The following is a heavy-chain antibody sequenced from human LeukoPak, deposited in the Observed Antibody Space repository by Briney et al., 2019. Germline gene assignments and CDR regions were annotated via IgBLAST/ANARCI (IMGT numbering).Heavy chain of an antibody. V-gene: IGHV5-51*01. J-gene: IGHJ4*02. CDR1: GYSFTSYW. D-gene: IGHD3-22*01. Sequence: GESLKISCKGSGYSFTSYWIGWVRQMPGKSLEWMGIIYPGDSDTRYSPSFQGQVTISADKSISTAYLQWSSLKASDTAMYYCARHVNYDSSGYYPPSFGYWGQGTLVTVSS. CDR3: ARHVNYDSSGYYPPSFGY. CDR2: IYPGDSDT.